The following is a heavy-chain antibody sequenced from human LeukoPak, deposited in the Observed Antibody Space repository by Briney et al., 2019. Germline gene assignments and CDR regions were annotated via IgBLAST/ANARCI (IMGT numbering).Heavy chain of an antibody. J-gene: IGHJ5*02. CDR1: GGSISGYY. V-gene: IGHV4-34*01. CDR2: INHSGST. D-gene: IGHD3-10*01. Sequence: SETLSLTCTVSGGSISGYYWSWIRQPPGKGLEWIGEINHSGSTNYNPSLKSRVTISVDTSKNQFSLKLSSVTAADTAVYYCARGRRGYYGAGSYYNGYNWFEPWGQGTLVTVSS. CDR3: ARGRRGYYGAGSYYNGYNWFEP.